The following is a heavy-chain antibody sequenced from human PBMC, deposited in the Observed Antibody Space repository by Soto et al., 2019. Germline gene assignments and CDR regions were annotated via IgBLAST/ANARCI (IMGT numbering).Heavy chain of an antibody. CDR2: IIPMLPVT. CDR3: SIGSWSAETFDV. CDR1: GGTFNTYT. J-gene: IGHJ3*01. Sequence: QVHLIQSGAEVKKPGSSVKVSCKAAGGTFNTYTLFWVRQAPGHGLEWMGRIIPMLPVTNSAQKFQGRLTLTAHKSTGTAFMELTSLTSDDTAVYYCSIGSWSAETFDVWGQGTMVTVSP. D-gene: IGHD2-2*01. V-gene: IGHV1-69*02.